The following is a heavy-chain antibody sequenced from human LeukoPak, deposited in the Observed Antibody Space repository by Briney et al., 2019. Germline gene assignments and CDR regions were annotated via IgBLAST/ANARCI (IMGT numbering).Heavy chain of an antibody. Sequence: SETLSLTCTVSGGSISSYSWSWIRQPQGRGLGWIGYIYSSGRPNSTPSLKSRVTISVDTSKNQFSLKLSSVTAADTAVYYCARDRIVVVPAATSPRTYYYYYGMDVWGQGTTVTVSS. CDR2: IYSSGRP. CDR3: ARDRIVVVPAATSPRTYYYYYGMDV. J-gene: IGHJ6*02. CDR1: GGSISSYS. V-gene: IGHV4-59*01. D-gene: IGHD2-2*01.